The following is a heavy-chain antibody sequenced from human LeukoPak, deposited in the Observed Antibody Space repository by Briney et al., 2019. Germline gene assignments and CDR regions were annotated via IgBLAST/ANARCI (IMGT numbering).Heavy chain of an antibody. CDR1: GGSFSGYY. D-gene: IGHD6-13*01. Sequence: PSETLSLTCAVYGGSFSGYYWSWIRQPPGKGLEWTGEINHSESTNYNPSLKSRVTISVDTSKNQFSLKLSSVTAADTAVYYCARGGNSSRYDYWGQGTLVTVSS. V-gene: IGHV4-34*01. CDR2: INHSEST. CDR3: ARGGNSSRYDY. J-gene: IGHJ4*02.